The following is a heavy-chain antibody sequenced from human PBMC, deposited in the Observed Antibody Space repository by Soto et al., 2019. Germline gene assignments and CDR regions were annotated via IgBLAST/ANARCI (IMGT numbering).Heavy chain of an antibody. CDR1: GYSFTSYW. D-gene: IGHD3-22*01. V-gene: IGHV5-51*01. Sequence: GESLEISCKGSGYSFTSYWIGWVRQRPGKGLEWMGIIYPGDSDTRYSPSFQGQVTISADKSITTVFLQWSSLRASDTAMYYCARQIYDSDTGPNFQYYFDSWGQGTPVTVSS. CDR2: IYPGDSDT. J-gene: IGHJ4*02. CDR3: ARQIYDSDTGPNFQYYFDS.